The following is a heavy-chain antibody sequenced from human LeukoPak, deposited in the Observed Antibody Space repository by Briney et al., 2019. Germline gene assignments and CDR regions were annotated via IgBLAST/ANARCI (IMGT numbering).Heavy chain of an antibody. CDR1: GFTFSSYS. CDR2: ISSSSGYI. V-gene: IGHV3-21*01. CDR3: ARDAVWYDSPYYYYYYYMDV. Sequence: SPGGSLRLSCAASGFTFSSYSMNWVRQTPGKGLKWVSSISSSSGYIYYADSVKGRFTISRDNAKNSLYLQMNSLRAEDTAVYYCARDAVWYDSPYYYYYYYMDVWGKGTTVTVSS. D-gene: IGHD3-22*01. J-gene: IGHJ6*03.